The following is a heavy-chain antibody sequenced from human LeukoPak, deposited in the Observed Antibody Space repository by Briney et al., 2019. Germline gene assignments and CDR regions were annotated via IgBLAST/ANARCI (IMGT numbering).Heavy chain of an antibody. CDR1: GGSITSYY. Sequence: PSETLSLTYTVSGGSITSYYWSWIRQPPGRGLEWIGYIYYSGNSNYNPSLKSRVTMSVDTSKNQFSLNLSSVTALDTAVYYCARIFLGYSSGWYFDYWGQGTLVTVSS. CDR2: IYYSGNS. V-gene: IGHV4-59*12. D-gene: IGHD6-19*01. J-gene: IGHJ4*02. CDR3: ARIFLGYSSGWYFDY.